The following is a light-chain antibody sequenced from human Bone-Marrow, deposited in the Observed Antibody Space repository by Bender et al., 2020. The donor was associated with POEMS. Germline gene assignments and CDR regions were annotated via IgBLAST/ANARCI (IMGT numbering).Light chain of an antibody. CDR2: DVS. CDR3: CSYAGSHTWV. J-gene: IGLJ3*02. V-gene: IGLV2-11*01. Sequence: QSALTQPRSVSGSPGQSVTISCTGTSSDVGGYNYVSWYQQHPGKAPKVMIYDVSERPSGVPDRFSGSKSGNTASLTISGLQAEDDADYYCCSYAGSHTWVFGGGTTLTVL. CDR1: SSDVGGYNY.